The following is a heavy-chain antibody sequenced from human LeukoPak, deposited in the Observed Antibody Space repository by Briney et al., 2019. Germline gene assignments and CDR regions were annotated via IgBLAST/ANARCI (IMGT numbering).Heavy chain of an antibody. D-gene: IGHD1-26*01. CDR3: ARSVSGSYGAFDI. CDR1: GGSLSRSNW. J-gene: IGHJ3*02. Sequence: SGTLSLTCAVSGGSLSRSNWGSWVRQPPGKGLEWIGEIYQSGSTNYNPSLKSRVTILVDNSKNQFSLKVSSVTAADTAVYFCARSVSGSYGAFDIWGQGTLVTVSS. V-gene: IGHV4-4*02. CDR2: IYQSGST.